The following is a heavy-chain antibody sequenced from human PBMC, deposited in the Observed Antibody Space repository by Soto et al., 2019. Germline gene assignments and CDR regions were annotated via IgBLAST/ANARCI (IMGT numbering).Heavy chain of an antibody. J-gene: IGHJ4*02. CDR1: GFSLSTDAVG. CDR3: AHRIAAPGRTLHY. Sequence: QITLKESGPTLVRPTQPLTLTCTVSGFSLSTDAVGVAWIRQPPGKALEWLALIYWNDEARYKSSLTNRLTITKDTSKTQVVLTMTDMAPLDTATYFCAHRIAAPGRTLHYWGQGILVTVSS. V-gene: IGHV2-5*01. CDR2: IYWNDEA. D-gene: IGHD6-13*01.